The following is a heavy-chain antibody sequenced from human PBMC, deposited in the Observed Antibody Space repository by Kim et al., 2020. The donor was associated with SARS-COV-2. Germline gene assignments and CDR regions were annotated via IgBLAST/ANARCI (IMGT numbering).Heavy chain of an antibody. J-gene: IGHJ6*02. D-gene: IGHD6-13*01. CDR2: ISYDGSNK. CDR3: ARDIGGPNSSSWGSMDV. V-gene: IGHV3-30*04. CDR1: GFTFSSYA. Sequence: GGSLRLSCAASGFTFSSYAMHWVRQAPGKGLEWVAVISYDGSNKYYADSVKGRFTISRDNSKNTLYLQMNSLRAEDTAVYYCARDIGGPNSSSWGSMDVWGQGTTVTVSS.